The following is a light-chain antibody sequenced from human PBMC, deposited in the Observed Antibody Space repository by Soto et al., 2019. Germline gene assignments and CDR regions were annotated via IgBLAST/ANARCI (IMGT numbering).Light chain of an antibody. J-gene: IGKJ1*01. CDR1: QTISKN. CDR2: DAS. V-gene: IGKV3-15*01. Sequence: ERMMTQSPATLSLSPGETATLSCRASQTISKNLAWYQQKPGQAPRLLIYDASTRATDIPDRFSGSGSGTEFTLTISSLQSEDFAVYYCQQYNNWPPSWTFGQGTKVDIK. CDR3: QQYNNWPPSWT.